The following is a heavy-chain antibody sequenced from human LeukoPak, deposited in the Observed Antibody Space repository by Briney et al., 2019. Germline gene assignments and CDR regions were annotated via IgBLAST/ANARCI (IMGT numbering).Heavy chain of an antibody. J-gene: IGHJ4*02. D-gene: IGHD3-10*01. CDR3: AKDRLGSVTAMTYLDY. CDR1: GITLSNYG. Sequence: GGSLRLSCAVSGITLSNYGMSWVRQAPGKGLEWVAGISDSGGRTNYADSVKGRFTISRDNSMNTVSLQLNSLRAEDTAIYYCAKDRLGSVTAMTYLDYWGQGTLVTVSS. CDR2: ISDSGGRT. V-gene: IGHV3-23*01.